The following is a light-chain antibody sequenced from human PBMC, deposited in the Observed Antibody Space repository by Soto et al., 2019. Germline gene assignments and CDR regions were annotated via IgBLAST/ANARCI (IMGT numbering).Light chain of an antibody. CDR2: GAS. J-gene: IGKJ5*01. V-gene: IGKV3-20*01. Sequence: VVLTQSPGTLSLSPGERATLSCRASQSVSSSYLAWYQQKPGQAPRLLSYGASSRATGIPERFSGSGSGTDFTPTSSRLEPEYFAVYYCQQYGSSPLVTFGEGTRLEIK. CDR1: QSVSSSY. CDR3: QQYGSSPLVT.